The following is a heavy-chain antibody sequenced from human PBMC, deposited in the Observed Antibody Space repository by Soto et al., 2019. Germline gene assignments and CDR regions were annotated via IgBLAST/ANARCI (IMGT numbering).Heavy chain of an antibody. CDR2: IYYSGST. V-gene: IGHV4-61*03. D-gene: IGHD3-3*01. Sequence: QVQLQESGPGLVKPSETLSLTCTVSGGSVSSNSYYWCWIRQPPGKGLEWIGYIYYSGSTNYNPTLNSRFTISVDTSKNHFSLKLSSVTAADTAVYYCARAPYAVTIFGVGYYFDYWGRGTLVTVSS. CDR1: GGSVSSNSYY. CDR3: ARAPYAVTIFGVGYYFDY. J-gene: IGHJ4*02.